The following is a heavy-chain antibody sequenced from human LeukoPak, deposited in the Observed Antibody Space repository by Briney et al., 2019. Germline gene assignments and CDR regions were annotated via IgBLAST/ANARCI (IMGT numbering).Heavy chain of an antibody. D-gene: IGHD2-15*01. Sequence: GRSLRLSCAASGFTFSTYGIHWVRQAPGKGLEWVGLLSSGGINKHYADSVKGRFIISRDNSMTPLYLQMNSLGVEDTAVYYCARDHAGSGRAFDYWGQGTLVTVSS. CDR1: GFTFSTYG. V-gene: IGHV3-30*03. CDR3: ARDHAGSGRAFDY. CDR2: LSSGGINK. J-gene: IGHJ4*02.